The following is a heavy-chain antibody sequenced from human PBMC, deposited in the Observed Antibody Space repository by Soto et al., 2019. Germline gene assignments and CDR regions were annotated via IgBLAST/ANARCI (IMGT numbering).Heavy chain of an antibody. Sequence: SETLSLTCTVSGGSVSSGSYYWSWIRQPPGKGLEWIGYIYYSGSTNYNPSLKSRVTISVDTSKNQFSLKLSSVTAADTAVYYCARVRTGTLPGHYGLDVWGQGTTVTVSS. CDR2: IYYSGST. V-gene: IGHV4-61*01. CDR1: GGSVSSGSYY. D-gene: IGHD1-1*01. CDR3: ARVRTGTLPGHYGLDV. J-gene: IGHJ6*02.